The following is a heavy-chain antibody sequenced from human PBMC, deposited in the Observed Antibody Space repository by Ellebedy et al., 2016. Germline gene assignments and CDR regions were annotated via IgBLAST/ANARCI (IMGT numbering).Heavy chain of an antibody. CDR1: GFTFSSYG. Sequence: GESLKISCAASGFTFSSYGMHWVRQAPGKGLEWVAVISYDGSNKYYADSVKGRFTISRDNSKNTLYLQMNSLRAEDTAVYYCARDIPGTYYDILTGWDYWGQGTLVTVSS. J-gene: IGHJ4*02. V-gene: IGHV3-30*03. D-gene: IGHD3-9*01. CDR3: ARDIPGTYYDILTGWDY. CDR2: ISYDGSNK.